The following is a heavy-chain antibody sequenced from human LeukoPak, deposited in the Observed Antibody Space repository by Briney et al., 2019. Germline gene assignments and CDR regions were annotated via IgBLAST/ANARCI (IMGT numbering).Heavy chain of an antibody. D-gene: IGHD6-19*01. J-gene: IGHJ2*01. V-gene: IGHV1-2*02. Sequence: ASVTVSFTGSGYTFTEYYMHWVRQAPGQGREGMVLINPNRGGTNYSQKFQGTVTMTRDTSISTAYMELSRLRSDDTAVYYCARAGWENWYFDLWGRGTLVTVSS. CDR2: INPNRGGT. CDR1: GYTFTEYY. CDR3: ARAGWENWYFDL.